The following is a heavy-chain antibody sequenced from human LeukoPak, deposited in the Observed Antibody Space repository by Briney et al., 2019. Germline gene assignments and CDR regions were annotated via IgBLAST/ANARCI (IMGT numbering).Heavy chain of an antibody. Sequence: SVKVSCKASGGTFSSYAISWVRQAPGQGLEWMGRIIPIFGTANYAQKFQGRVTITTDESTSTAYMELSSLRSEDTAVYYCARGDTGGSWPIYYYYYMDVWGKGTTVTVSS. CDR2: IIPIFGTA. V-gene: IGHV1-69*05. CDR1: GGTFSSYA. D-gene: IGHD5-18*01. J-gene: IGHJ6*03. CDR3: ARGDTGGSWPIYYYYYMDV.